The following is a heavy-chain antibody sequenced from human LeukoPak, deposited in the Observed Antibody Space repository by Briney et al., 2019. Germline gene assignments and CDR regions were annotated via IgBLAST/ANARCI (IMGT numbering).Heavy chain of an antibody. CDR1: GFTFSRYW. Sequence: GGSLRLSCAASGFTFSRYWMSWVRQAPGKGLEWVANINQDGSEKYYVDSVKGRFTISRDNPKNTLYLQMNSLRPEDTAVYYCAKENWPTVTIPGRTYFDYWGQGTLVTVSS. CDR2: INQDGSEK. CDR3: AKENWPTVTIPGRTYFDY. D-gene: IGHD4-17*01. V-gene: IGHV3-7*01. J-gene: IGHJ4*02.